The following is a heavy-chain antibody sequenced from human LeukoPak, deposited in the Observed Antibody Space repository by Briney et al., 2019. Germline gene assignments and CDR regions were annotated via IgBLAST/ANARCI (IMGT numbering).Heavy chain of an antibody. Sequence: GGSLRLSCAASGFTFSSYGMHWVRQAPGKGLEWVAVIWYDGSNKYYADSVKGRFTISRDNAKNTLYLQMNSLRAEDTAVYYCARTTSTYYYGSGSYSRTAYYYYYGMDVWGQGTTVTVSS. D-gene: IGHD3-10*01. V-gene: IGHV3-33*01. J-gene: IGHJ6*02. CDR3: ARTTSTYYYGSGSYSRTAYYYYYGMDV. CDR1: GFTFSSYG. CDR2: IWYDGSNK.